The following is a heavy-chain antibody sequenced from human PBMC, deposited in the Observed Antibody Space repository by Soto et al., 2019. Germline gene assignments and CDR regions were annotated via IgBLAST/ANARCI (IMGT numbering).Heavy chain of an antibody. J-gene: IGHJ5*02. Sequence: QLQLQESGPGLVKPSETLSLTCTVSGGSISTSGYFWGWIRQPPGKGLEWIGTIYYSGSTYYNPSLKSRVTISVDTSKNQFSLKLSSVTAADTAVYHCATSNWFDPWGQGTLVTVSS. V-gene: IGHV4-39*01. CDR3: ATSNWFDP. CDR2: IYYSGST. D-gene: IGHD4-4*01. CDR1: GGSISTSGYF.